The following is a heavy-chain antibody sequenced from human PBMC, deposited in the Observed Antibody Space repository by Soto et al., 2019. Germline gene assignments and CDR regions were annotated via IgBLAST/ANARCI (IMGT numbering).Heavy chain of an antibody. D-gene: IGHD2-15*01. Sequence: QGQLVESGGGLVKPGGSLRLSCAASGFSFSGYYMTWIHQAPGKGLECISYISISGTDINYADSVKGRFTISRDNVKNSLYLQMNNLSADDTAVYYCAREVVVARTWGFDPWGQGTLVTVSS. V-gene: IGHV3-11*06. CDR2: ISISGTDI. J-gene: IGHJ5*02. CDR1: GFSFSGYY. CDR3: AREVVVARTWGFDP.